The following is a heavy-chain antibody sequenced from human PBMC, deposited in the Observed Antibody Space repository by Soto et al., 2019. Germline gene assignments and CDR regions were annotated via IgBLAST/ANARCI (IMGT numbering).Heavy chain of an antibody. D-gene: IGHD6-19*01. Sequence: PGGSLRLSCTASGFTFSSYAMHWVRQAPGKGLEWVAVISYDGSNKYYADSVKGRFTISRDNSKNTLYLQMNSLRAEDTAVYYCAREPWDSSGWTDGGVDYWGQGTLVTVSS. J-gene: IGHJ4*02. CDR1: GFTFSSYA. CDR3: AREPWDSSGWTDGGVDY. CDR2: ISYDGSNK. V-gene: IGHV3-30-3*01.